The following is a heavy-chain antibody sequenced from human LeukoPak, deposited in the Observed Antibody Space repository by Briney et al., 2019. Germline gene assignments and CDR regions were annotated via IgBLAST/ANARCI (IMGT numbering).Heavy chain of an antibody. V-gene: IGHV1-69*02. CDR3: ARAVTAITYFDY. CDR1: GGTFSSYT. D-gene: IGHD2-21*02. Sequence: ASVKVSCKASGGTFSSYTISWVRQAPGQGLEWMGRIIPILGIANYAQKFQGRVTITADKSMSTAYMELSSLRSEDTAVYYCARAVTAITYFDYWGQGTLVTVSS. CDR2: IIPILGIA. J-gene: IGHJ4*02.